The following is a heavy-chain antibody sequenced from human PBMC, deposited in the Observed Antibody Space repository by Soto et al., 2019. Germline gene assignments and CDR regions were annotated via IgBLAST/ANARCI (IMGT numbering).Heavy chain of an antibody. CDR2: IYYSGST. D-gene: IGHD6-6*01. J-gene: IGHJ5*02. V-gene: IGHV4-39*01. CDR3: ARQSRRAARGGYNWFDP. CDR1: GGSISSSSYY. Sequence: SETLSLTCTVSGGSISSSSYYWGWIRQPPGKGLEWIGSIYYSGSTYYNPSLKSRVTISVDTSKNQFSLKLSSVTAADTAVYYCARQSRRAARGGYNWFDPWGQGTLVTVS.